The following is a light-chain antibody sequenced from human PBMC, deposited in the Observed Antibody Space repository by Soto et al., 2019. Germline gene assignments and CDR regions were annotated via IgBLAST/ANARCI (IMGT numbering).Light chain of an antibody. CDR1: QSVTSDY. CDR2: GAS. V-gene: IGKV3-20*01. CDR3: QQAGSAPYT. Sequence: DIVLTQSPGTLSLSPGERASLSCRASQSVTSDYLAWFQQKPGQAPRLLIYGASRRATGIPDRFSGSGSGKDFTLTISRLEPEDFALYYCQQAGSAPYTFGQGTKLEIK. J-gene: IGKJ2*01.